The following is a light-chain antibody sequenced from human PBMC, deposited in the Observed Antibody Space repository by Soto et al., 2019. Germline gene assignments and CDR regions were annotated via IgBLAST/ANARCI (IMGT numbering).Light chain of an antibody. Sequence: DIQMTQSPSSVSASVGDRVTITCRSSEDISTWLAWYQQKPGKAPKLLIYAASSLQSGVPSRFSGSGSGTDFTLTIRSLQPEYFATYYCQHADSFPLITFGQGKRRDSK. J-gene: IGKJ5*01. CDR2: AAS. V-gene: IGKV1-12*01. CDR3: QHADSFPLIT. CDR1: EDISTW.